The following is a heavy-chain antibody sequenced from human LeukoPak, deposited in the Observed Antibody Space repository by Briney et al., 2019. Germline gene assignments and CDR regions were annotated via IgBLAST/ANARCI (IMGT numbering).Heavy chain of an antibody. Sequence: GGSLRLSCAASGFTFSSYSMNWVRQAPGKGLEWVSSISSSSSYIYYADSVKGRFTISRDNAKNSLYLQMNSLRAEDTAVYYCAREGSGSRKRGLDYWGQGTLVTVSP. J-gene: IGHJ4*02. V-gene: IGHV3-21*01. CDR2: ISSSSSYI. D-gene: IGHD3-10*01. CDR3: AREGSGSRKRGLDY. CDR1: GFTFSSYS.